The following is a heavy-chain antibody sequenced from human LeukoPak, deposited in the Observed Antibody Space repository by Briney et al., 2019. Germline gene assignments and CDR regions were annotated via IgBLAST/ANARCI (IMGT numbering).Heavy chain of an antibody. Sequence: PGGSLRLSCAASGFTLSSYAMSWIRQAPGKGLEWVSTISGSGRSTYYADSVEGRFTISRDNPRNTVYLQMNSLRAEDTAVYFCAKRDDSNYALDYWGQGALVTVSS. V-gene: IGHV3-23*01. CDR1: GFTLSSYA. CDR2: ISGSGRST. D-gene: IGHD5-24*01. CDR3: AKRDDSNYALDY. J-gene: IGHJ4*02.